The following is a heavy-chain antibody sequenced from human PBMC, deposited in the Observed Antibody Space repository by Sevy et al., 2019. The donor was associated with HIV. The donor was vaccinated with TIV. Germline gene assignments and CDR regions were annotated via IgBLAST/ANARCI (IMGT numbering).Heavy chain of an antibody. D-gene: IGHD6-19*01. CDR2: IYHSGYS. V-gene: IGHV4-38-2*01. J-gene: IGHJ4*02. CDR3: ARAIGTQVAGLYYFDY. CDR1: GYSISSDYY. Sequence: SETLSLTCAVSGYSISSDYYWGWIWQPPGKGLEWTGSIYHSGYSYYNPSLKSRVTISVDTSKNQFSLKLSSVTAADTAVYYCARAIGTQVAGLYYFDYWGQGTLVTVSS.